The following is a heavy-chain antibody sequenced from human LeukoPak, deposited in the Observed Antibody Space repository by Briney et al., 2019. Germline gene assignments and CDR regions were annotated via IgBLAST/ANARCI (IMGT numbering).Heavy chain of an antibody. CDR2: INHSGST. CDR1: GGSFSGYY. V-gene: IGHV4-34*01. J-gene: IGHJ3*02. Sequence: SETLSLTCAVYGGSFSGYYWGWIRQPPGKGLEWIGEINHSGSTNYNPSLKSRVTISVDTSKNQFSLKLSSVTAADTAVYYCARPQTYDFWSGYYSRDAFDIWGQGTMVTVSS. D-gene: IGHD3-3*01. CDR3: ARPQTYDFWSGYYSRDAFDI.